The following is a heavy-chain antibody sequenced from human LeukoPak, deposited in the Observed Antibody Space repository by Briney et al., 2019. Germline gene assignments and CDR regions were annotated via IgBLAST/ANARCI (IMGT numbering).Heavy chain of an antibody. D-gene: IGHD3-22*01. CDR2: MNPNSGNT. J-gene: IGHJ3*02. CDR1: GYTFTSYD. CDR3: ARDRPPYYDSSGYYRLGAFDI. Sequence: ASVKVSCKASGYTFTSYDINWVRQATGQGLEWMGWMNPNSGNTGYAQKFQGRVTMTRNTSISTAYMELSSLRSEDTAVYYCARDRPPYYDSSGYYRLGAFDIWGQGTMVTVSS. V-gene: IGHV1-8*01.